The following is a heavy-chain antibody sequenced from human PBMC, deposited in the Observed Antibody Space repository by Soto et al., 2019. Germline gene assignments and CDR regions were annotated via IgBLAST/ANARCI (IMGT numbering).Heavy chain of an antibody. J-gene: IGHJ4*02. CDR3: ARDANFWSGYYTPPGFDY. CDR1: GFTFSSYG. D-gene: IGHD3-3*01. V-gene: IGHV3-33*01. Sequence: GGSLRLSCAASGFTFSSYGMHWVRQAPGKGLEWVAVVWYDGSNKYYADSVKGRFTISRDNSKNTLYLQMNSLRAEDTAVYYCARDANFWSGYYTPPGFDYWGQGTLVTVSS. CDR2: VWYDGSNK.